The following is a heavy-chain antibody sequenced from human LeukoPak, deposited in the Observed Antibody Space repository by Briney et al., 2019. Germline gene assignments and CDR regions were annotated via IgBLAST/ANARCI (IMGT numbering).Heavy chain of an antibody. CDR2: IYYSGRT. J-gene: IGHJ3*02. D-gene: IGHD4-23*01. CDR3: ARGYGDNSGAFDI. V-gene: IGHV4-59*12. CDR1: GGSISSYY. Sequence: SETLSLTCTVSGGSISSYYWSWIRQPPGKGLEWIGYIYYSGRTYYNPSLKSRVTISLDRSKNQFSLKLSSVTAADTAVYFCARGYGDNSGAFDIWGQGTLVTVSS.